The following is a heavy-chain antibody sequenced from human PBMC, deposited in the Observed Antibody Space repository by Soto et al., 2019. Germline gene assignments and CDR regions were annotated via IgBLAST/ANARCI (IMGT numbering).Heavy chain of an antibody. J-gene: IGHJ4*02. D-gene: IGHD6-13*01. Sequence: GGSLRLSCAASGFTFSSYAMHWVRQAPGKGLEWVAVISYDGSNKYYADSVKGRFTISRDNSKNTLYLQMNSLRAEDTAVYYCARDAVSSWYFFWGQGTLVTVSS. V-gene: IGHV3-30-3*01. CDR3: ARDAVSSWYFF. CDR1: GFTFSSYA. CDR2: ISYDGSNK.